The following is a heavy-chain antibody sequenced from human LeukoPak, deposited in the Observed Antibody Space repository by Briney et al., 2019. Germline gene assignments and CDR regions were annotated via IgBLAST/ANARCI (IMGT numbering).Heavy chain of an antibody. D-gene: IGHD2/OR15-2a*01. CDR1: AGSISSSSYS. CDR2: IYYSGST. V-gene: IGHV4-39*07. J-gene: IGHJ4*02. Sequence: SETLSLTCTVSAGSISSSSYSWGWIRQPPGKGLEWIGSIYYSGSTYYNPSLKSRVTISVDTSKNQFSLKLSSVTAADTAVYYCARTRGSHISMAYLDYWGQGTLVTVSS. CDR3: ARTRGSHISMAYLDY.